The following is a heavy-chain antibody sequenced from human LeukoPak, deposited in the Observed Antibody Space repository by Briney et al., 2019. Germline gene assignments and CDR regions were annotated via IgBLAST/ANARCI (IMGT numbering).Heavy chain of an antibody. J-gene: IGHJ4*02. CDR3: ARNPSSYSSFEFDY. V-gene: IGHV3-48*01. Sequence: PGGSLRLSCAASGFTFSSYSMNWVRQAPGKGLEWVSYISSSSSTIYYADSVKGRFTISRDNAKNSLYLQMNGLRAEDTAVYYCARNPSSYSSFEFDYWGQGTLVTVSS. CDR1: GFTFSSYS. D-gene: IGHD6-6*01. CDR2: ISSSSSTI.